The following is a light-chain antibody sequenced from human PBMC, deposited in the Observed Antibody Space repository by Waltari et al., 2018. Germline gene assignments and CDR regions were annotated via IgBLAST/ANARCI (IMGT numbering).Light chain of an antibody. J-gene: IGKJ4*01. CDR1: QSVSSN. CDR2: GVS. Sequence: EIVMTQSPATLSVSPGERATLSCRASQSVSSNLAWYQQKPGQAPRLLIYGVSIRAPGVPARFSGSGSGTEFTLSISSLQSEDFAVYSCQQYNNWPLTFGGGTKVEIK. CDR3: QQYNNWPLT. V-gene: IGKV3-15*01.